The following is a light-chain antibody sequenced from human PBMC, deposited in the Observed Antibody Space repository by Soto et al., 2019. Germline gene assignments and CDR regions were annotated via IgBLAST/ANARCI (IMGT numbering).Light chain of an antibody. Sequence: EMVMTQSPATLSVSPGERATLSCSASQSVSSNLAWYQQTPGQAPRLLIYDASNRATGIPARFSGSGSGTDFTLTISSLEPEDFALYYCQQRSTWPTFGQGTRLEI. V-gene: IGKV3-11*01. CDR2: DAS. J-gene: IGKJ5*01. CDR3: QQRSTWPT. CDR1: QSVSSN.